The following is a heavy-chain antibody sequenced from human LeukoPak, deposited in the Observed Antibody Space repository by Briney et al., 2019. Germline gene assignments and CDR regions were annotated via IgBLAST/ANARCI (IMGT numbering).Heavy chain of an antibody. CDR3: ARGGGSGWYYDY. D-gene: IGHD6-19*01. CDR1: GGTFSSYA. Sequence: ASVKVSCKASGGTFSSYAISWVRQAPGQGLEWMGGIIPILGTANYAQKFQGRVTITADESTSTAYMELSSLRSEDTAVYYCARGGGSGWYYDYWGQGTLVTVSS. V-gene: IGHV1-69*13. CDR2: IIPILGTA. J-gene: IGHJ4*02.